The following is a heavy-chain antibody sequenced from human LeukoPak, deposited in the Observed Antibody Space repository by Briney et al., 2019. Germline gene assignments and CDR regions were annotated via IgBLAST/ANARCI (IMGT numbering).Heavy chain of an antibody. Sequence: ASVKVSCKASGYTFTSYAMNWVRQAPGQGLEWMGWINTNTGNPTYAQGFTGRFVFSLDTSVSTAYLQISSLKAEDTAVYYCASPQMTSSFSGTVVTPEFDYWGQGTLVTVSS. CDR1: GYTFTSYA. V-gene: IGHV7-4-1*02. CDR2: INTNTGNP. J-gene: IGHJ4*02. CDR3: ASPQMTSSFSGTVVTPEFDY. D-gene: IGHD4-23*01.